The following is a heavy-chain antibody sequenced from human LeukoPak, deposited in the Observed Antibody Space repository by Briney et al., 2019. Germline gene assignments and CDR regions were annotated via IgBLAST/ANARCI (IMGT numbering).Heavy chain of an antibody. V-gene: IGHV3-48*01. Sequence: GSLRLSCAASGFTFSSYTMNWVRQPPGKGLEWVSKIGTSSTTIYYADSVKGRFTISRDNAKNSLYLQMNSLRADDTAVYYCARFAAGGSYYYYMDVWGKGTTVTVSS. CDR1: GFTFSSYT. CDR2: IGTSSTTI. D-gene: IGHD6-25*01. CDR3: ARFAAGGSYYYYMDV. J-gene: IGHJ6*03.